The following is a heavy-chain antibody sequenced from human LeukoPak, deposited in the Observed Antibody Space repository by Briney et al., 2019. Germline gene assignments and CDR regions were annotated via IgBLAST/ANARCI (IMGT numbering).Heavy chain of an antibody. CDR3: ARGAIDG. V-gene: IGHV3-53*01. Sequence: GGSLRLSCATSGLTVSGGYMSWVRQAPGKGLEWVSLIYNNGTTHYADSVKGRFTISRDNSRNTLYLQMNSLRAEDTAVYYCARGAIDGWGQGTLVTVSS. CDR1: GLTVSGGY. D-gene: IGHD3-22*01. J-gene: IGHJ4*02. CDR2: IYNNGTT.